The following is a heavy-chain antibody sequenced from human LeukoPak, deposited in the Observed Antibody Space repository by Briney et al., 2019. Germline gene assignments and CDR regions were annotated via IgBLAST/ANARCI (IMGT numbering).Heavy chain of an antibody. CDR3: AKAGSGSYYNYGFDY. D-gene: IGHD3-10*01. V-gene: IGHV3-23*01. Sequence: GGSLRLSCAASGFTFSSYAMSWVRQAPGKGLEWVSAISGSGGSTYYADPVKGRFPISRDNSKNTPYLQMNSLRAEDTAVYYCAKAGSGSYYNYGFDYWGQGTLVTVSS. CDR2: ISGSGGST. J-gene: IGHJ4*02. CDR1: GFTFSSYA.